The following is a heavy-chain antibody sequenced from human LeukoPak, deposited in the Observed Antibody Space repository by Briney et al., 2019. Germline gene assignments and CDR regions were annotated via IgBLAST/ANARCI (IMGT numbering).Heavy chain of an antibody. Sequence: PGGSLRLSCAVSGFTFSTCAMHWVRQAPDKGLEWVAVISYDGSKKYYADSVKGRFTISRDNSKNTLYLQMDSLRAEDTAVYSCVKDLTSSWTLDYWGQGTPVTVSS. D-gene: IGHD6-13*01. J-gene: IGHJ4*01. V-gene: IGHV3-30*18. CDR3: VKDLTSSWTLDY. CDR2: ISYDGSKK. CDR1: GFTFSTCA.